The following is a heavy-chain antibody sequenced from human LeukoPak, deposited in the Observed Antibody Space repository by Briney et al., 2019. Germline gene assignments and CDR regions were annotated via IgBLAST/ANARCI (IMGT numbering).Heavy chain of an antibody. D-gene: IGHD2-2*01. V-gene: IGHV1-46*01. CDR3: ARAGYCSSTSCYDGIDP. J-gene: IGHJ5*02. CDR2: INPSGGST. Sequence: ASVKVSCKASGYTFTGYYMHWVRQAPGQGLEWMGIINPSGGSTSYAQKFQGRVTMTRDMSTSTVYMELSSLRSEDTAVYYCARAGYCSSTSCYDGIDPWGQGTLVTVSS. CDR1: GYTFTGYY.